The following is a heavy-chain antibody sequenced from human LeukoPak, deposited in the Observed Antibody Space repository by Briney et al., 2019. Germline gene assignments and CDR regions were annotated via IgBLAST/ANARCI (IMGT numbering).Heavy chain of an antibody. Sequence: PSETLSITCAGYGGSFSGDYWRGIRAPPGKGLEGVGEINHSGSTNYNPYLKSRVIISVDTSKNHFSLKLRSVTAADTAVYYCASKLRPRYYYYGMDVWGQGTTVTVSS. D-gene: IGHD1-7*01. J-gene: IGHJ6*02. CDR1: GGSFSGDY. CDR2: INHSGST. V-gene: IGHV4-34*01. CDR3: ASKLRPRYYYYGMDV.